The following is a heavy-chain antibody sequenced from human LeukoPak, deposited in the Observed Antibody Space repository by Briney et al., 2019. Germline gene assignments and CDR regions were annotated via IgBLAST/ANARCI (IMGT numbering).Heavy chain of an antibody. CDR3: AREWVVVITDPWWYFDL. CDR1: GGSISSYY. Sequence: PSETLSLTCTVSGGSISSYYLSWIRQPAGKGLEWIGRIYTSGSTNYNPSLKSRVTMSVDTSKNQFSLKLSPVTAADTAVYYCAREWVVVITDPWWYFDLWGRGTLVTVSS. D-gene: IGHD3-22*01. CDR2: IYTSGST. V-gene: IGHV4-4*07. J-gene: IGHJ2*01.